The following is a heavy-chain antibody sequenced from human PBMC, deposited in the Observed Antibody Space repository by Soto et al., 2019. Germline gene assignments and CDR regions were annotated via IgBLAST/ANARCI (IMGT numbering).Heavy chain of an antibody. CDR1: GGSISSGGYY. Sequence: SETLSLTCTVSGGSISSGGYYWSWIRQHPGKGLEWIGYIYYSGSTYYNPSLKSRVTISVDTSKNQFSLKLGSVTAADTAVYYCAREVPAAMGGVPYYYMDVWGKGTTVTVSS. CDR2: IYYSGST. CDR3: AREVPAAMGGVPYYYMDV. V-gene: IGHV4-31*02. J-gene: IGHJ6*03. D-gene: IGHD2-2*01.